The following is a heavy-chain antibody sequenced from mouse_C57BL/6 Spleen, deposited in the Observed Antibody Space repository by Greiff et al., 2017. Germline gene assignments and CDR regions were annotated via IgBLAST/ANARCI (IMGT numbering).Heavy chain of an antibody. CDR2: IDPSNSET. CDR1: GYTFTSYW. J-gene: IGHJ4*01. Sequence: VQLQQPGAELVRPGSSVKLSCKASGYTFTSYWMHWVKQRPIQGLEWIGNIDPSNSETHYNQKFKDKATLPVDKSSSAAYMQLSSLTYEDSAFYSSAGTSDNDGDYYAKDYEGQGASVTVSS. D-gene: IGHD2-4*01. CDR3: AGTSDNDGDYYAKDY. V-gene: IGHV1-52*01.